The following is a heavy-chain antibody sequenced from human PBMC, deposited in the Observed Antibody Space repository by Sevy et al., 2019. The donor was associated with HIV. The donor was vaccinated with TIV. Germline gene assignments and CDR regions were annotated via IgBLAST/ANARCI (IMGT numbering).Heavy chain of an antibody. Sequence: ASVKVSCKTTGYIFSDYNMHWVRQAPGQGLEWMALINPNSGVTIYAHNFRDTVSVTRDTSMSTAYMELSGLTSDDTAVYYCVREAINAPRTLLSFDIWGQGTMVTVSS. J-gene: IGHJ3*02. CDR2: INPNSGVT. D-gene: IGHD2-8*01. CDR1: GYIFSDYN. V-gene: IGHV1-2*06. CDR3: VREAINAPRTLLSFDI.